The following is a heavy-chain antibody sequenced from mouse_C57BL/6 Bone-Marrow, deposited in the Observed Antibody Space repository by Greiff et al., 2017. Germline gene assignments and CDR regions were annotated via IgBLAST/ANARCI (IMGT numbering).Heavy chain of an antibody. Sequence: EVQGVESGGGLVKPGGSLKLSCAASGFTFSSYAMSWVRQTPEQRLEWVATISDGGSYTYYPDNVKGRFTISRDNAKNNLYLQMSHLKSEDTAMYYCAREGGRFAYWGQGTLVTVSA. CDR2: ISDGGSYT. CDR3: AREGGRFAY. J-gene: IGHJ3*01. V-gene: IGHV5-4*01. CDR1: GFTFSSYA.